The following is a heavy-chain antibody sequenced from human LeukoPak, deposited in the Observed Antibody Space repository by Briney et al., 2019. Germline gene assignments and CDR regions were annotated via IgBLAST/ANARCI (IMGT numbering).Heavy chain of an antibody. CDR2: IYHSGCT. Sequence: SETLSLTCTVSGGSISSGGYYWSWIRQPPGKGLEWIGYIYHSGCTYYNPSLKSRVTISVDRSKNQFSLKLSSVTAADTAVYYCATRDDFEGYWGQGTLVTVSS. D-gene: IGHD3-3*01. J-gene: IGHJ4*02. V-gene: IGHV4-30-2*01. CDR1: GGSISSGGYY. CDR3: ATRDDFEGY.